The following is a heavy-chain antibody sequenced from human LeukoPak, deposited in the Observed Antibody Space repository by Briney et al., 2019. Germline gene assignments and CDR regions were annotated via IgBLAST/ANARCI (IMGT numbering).Heavy chain of an antibody. Sequence: GGSLRLSCAASGFTFSSYSMNWLRQAPVKGLEWVSSISSGRSYIYYADSVKGRFTISRDNAKNSLYLQMNSLRAEDTAVYYCARDLREYCSSTSCPNWYFDLWGRGTLVTVSS. J-gene: IGHJ2*01. CDR1: GFTFSSYS. V-gene: IGHV3-21*01. CDR2: ISSGRSYI. CDR3: ARDLREYCSSTSCPNWYFDL. D-gene: IGHD2-2*01.